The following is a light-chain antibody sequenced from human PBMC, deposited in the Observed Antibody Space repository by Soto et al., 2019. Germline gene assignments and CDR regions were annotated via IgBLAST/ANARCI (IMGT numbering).Light chain of an antibody. CDR3: QQRSNWPLT. J-gene: IGKJ1*01. CDR2: DAS. CDR1: QTVNSDY. V-gene: IGKV3-11*01. Sequence: EIVLTQSPGTLSLSPGETATLSCRASQTVNSDYLAWFQQKPGQAPRLLIYDASNGATGIPARFSGSGSGTDFTLTISSLEPEDFAVYYCQQRSNWPLTFGQGTKVDIK.